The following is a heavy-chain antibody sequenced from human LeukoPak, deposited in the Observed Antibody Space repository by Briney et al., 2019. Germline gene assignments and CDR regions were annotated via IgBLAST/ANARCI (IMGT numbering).Heavy chain of an antibody. CDR3: AGGCSDYDFFDS. Sequence: GGSLRLSCTTSGLIFSNCVMTWVRQAPGKGLEWVSSISPSGGSTFYADSVKGRFAISRDNSKNTLYLQMSSLGAEDTAAYYCAGGCSDYDFFDSWGQGTLVAVSS. CDR1: GLIFSNCV. CDR2: ISPSGGST. D-gene: IGHD5-12*01. J-gene: IGHJ4*02. V-gene: IGHV3-23*01.